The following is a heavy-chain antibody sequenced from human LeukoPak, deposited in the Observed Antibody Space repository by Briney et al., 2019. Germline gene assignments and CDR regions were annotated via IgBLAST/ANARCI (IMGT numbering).Heavy chain of an antibody. D-gene: IGHD4-17*01. CDR3: ARTDGDYDYFDY. Sequence: SETLSLTCTVSGGSISSYYWSWIRQPPGKGLEWIGYIYHSGSTYYNPSLKSRVTISVDRSKNQFSLKLSSVTAADMAVYYCARTDGDYDYFDYWGQGTLVTVPS. CDR2: IYHSGST. CDR1: GGSISSYY. V-gene: IGHV4-59*12. J-gene: IGHJ4*02.